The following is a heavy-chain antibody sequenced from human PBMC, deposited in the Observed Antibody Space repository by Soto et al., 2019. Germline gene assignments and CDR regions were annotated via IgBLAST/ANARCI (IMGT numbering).Heavy chain of an antibody. Sequence: PSETLSLTCIVSGGSINSYFWSWIRQPPGKGLEWIGYIYYSGSTNYNPSLKSRVTISVDTSKNQFSLKLSSVTAADTAVYYCARDPTPYGSGSNFFDYWGQGTLVTVSS. CDR3: ARDPTPYGSGSNFFDY. CDR2: IYYSGST. D-gene: IGHD3-10*01. CDR1: GGSINSYF. J-gene: IGHJ4*02. V-gene: IGHV4-59*01.